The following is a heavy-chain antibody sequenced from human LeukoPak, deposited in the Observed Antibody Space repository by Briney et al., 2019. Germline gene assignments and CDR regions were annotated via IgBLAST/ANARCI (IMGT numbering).Heavy chain of an antibody. V-gene: IGHV5-51*01. J-gene: IGHJ4*02. CDR1: GYSFSTYW. Sequence: HGESLKISCKGSGYSFSTYWIGWVRQMPGKGLEWMGIIYPADSDTKYSPSFQGQVTISADKSISTAYLQWSSLKASDTAMYYCARGDYGDYRSFYTLFDFWGQGTLVTVSS. CDR2: IYPADSDT. D-gene: IGHD4-17*01. CDR3: ARGDYGDYRSFYTLFDF.